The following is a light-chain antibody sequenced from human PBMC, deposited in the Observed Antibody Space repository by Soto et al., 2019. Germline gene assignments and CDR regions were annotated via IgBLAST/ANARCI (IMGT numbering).Light chain of an antibody. J-gene: IGLJ2*01. V-gene: IGLV2-14*01. CDR3: SSYTRSSIVV. CDR1: SSDVGGYNY. CDR2: DVS. Sequence: QSALTQPASVSGSPGQSITISCTGTSSDVGGYNYVSWYQQHPGKAPKLMIYDVSNRPSGVSNRFSGSKSGNTASLTISGLQAEDEADYYCSSYTRSSIVVFVGGTKLTVL.